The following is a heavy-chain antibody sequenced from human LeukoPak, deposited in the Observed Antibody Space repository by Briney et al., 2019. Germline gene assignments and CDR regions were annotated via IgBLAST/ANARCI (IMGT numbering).Heavy chain of an antibody. CDR2: IIPIFGTA. CDR3: AYPNYWYYYGVDV. CDR1: GGTFSSYA. V-gene: IGHV1-69*13. J-gene: IGHJ6*02. D-gene: IGHD1-7*01. Sequence: SVKVSCKASGGTFSSYAISWVRQAPGQGLEWMGGIIPIFGTANYAQKFQGRVTITADESTSTAYMELSSLRSEDTAVYYCAYPNYWYYYGVDVWGQGTTVTVSS.